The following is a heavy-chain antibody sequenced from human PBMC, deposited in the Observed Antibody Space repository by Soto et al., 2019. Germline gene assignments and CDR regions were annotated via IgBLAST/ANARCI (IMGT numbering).Heavy chain of an antibody. CDR1: GASLHSGSNY. CDR2: IYYTGTT. D-gene: IGHD4-4*01. Sequence: QVQLQESGPGLVKPSETLSLTCTVSGASLHSGSNYWAWIRQSPGKGLEWIGSIYYTGTTYYNPSLRSRVTISVDMSKGQFSLKLTSMTAADTAVYYCVRPSNHAFDVWGQGTAVTVSS. J-gene: IGHJ3*01. CDR3: VRPSNHAFDV. V-gene: IGHV4-39*01.